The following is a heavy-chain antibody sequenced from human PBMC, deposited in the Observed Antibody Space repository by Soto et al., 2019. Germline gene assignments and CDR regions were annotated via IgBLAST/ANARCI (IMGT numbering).Heavy chain of an antibody. J-gene: IGHJ6*02. CDR3: VRDGCSGNGCYIYGMDV. Sequence: GGSLRLSCAASGFTFSSFWMSWVRQAPGKGPEWVANIEGDGSVKNYLDSVKGRFTISRDNAKKSLYLQMSSLRAEDTAVYYCVRDGCSGNGCYIYGMDVWGQGTTVTVSS. V-gene: IGHV3-7*03. CDR1: GFTFSSFW. CDR2: IEGDGSVK. D-gene: IGHD2-15*01.